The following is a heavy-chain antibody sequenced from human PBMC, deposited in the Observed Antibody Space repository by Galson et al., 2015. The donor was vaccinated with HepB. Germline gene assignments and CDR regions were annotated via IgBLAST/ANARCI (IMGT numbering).Heavy chain of an antibody. CDR3: ARGGRPDL. Sequence: SLRLSCAGSGFTFSGYEMNWVRQTPTKGLEWVSYISGSGDTMYYADSVKGRFSISRDNAKDSPFLQMNSLRDEDTALYYCARGGRPDLWGQGTLVTVSS. CDR2: ISGSGDTM. CDR1: GFTFSGYE. V-gene: IGHV3-48*03. J-gene: IGHJ5*02.